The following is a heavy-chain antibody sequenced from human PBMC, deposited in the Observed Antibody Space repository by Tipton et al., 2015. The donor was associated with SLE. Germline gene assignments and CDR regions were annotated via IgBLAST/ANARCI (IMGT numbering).Heavy chain of an antibody. J-gene: IGHJ3*02. D-gene: IGHD2-2*01. CDR1: GGSISSSSYY. Sequence: TLSLTCTVSGGSISSSSYYWGWIRQPPGKGLEWIGSIYYSGGTYYNPSLKSRVTISVDTSKNQFSLKLSSVTAADTAVYYCARGGGYCSSTSCLGAAFDIWGQGTMVTVSS. CDR3: ARGGGYCSSTSCLGAAFDI. CDR2: IYYSGGT. V-gene: IGHV4-39*07.